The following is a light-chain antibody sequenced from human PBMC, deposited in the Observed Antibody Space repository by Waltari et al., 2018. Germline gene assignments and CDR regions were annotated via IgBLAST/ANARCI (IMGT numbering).Light chain of an antibody. V-gene: IGLV2-14*03. CDR3: SSYTNTNTFVL. J-gene: IGLJ2*01. Sequence: QSALTQPASVSGSPGQSITISCIGTRTDIGAYNYLPWYQQYPGKAPKLMIFDVSKRPSGVSDRFSASKSANTASLTISGLQAEDEADYYCSSYTNTNTFVLFGGGTKVTVL. CDR2: DVS. CDR1: RTDIGAYNY.